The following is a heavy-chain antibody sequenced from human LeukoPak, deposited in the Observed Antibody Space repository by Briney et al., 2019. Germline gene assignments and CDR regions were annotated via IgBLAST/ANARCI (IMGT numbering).Heavy chain of an antibody. D-gene: IGHD3-22*01. CDR3: ARESPFDRAYYYDSSGPTDYYYYGMDV. Sequence: ASVKVSCKASGYTFTSYGISWVRQAPGRGLEWMGWISAYNGNTNYAQKLQGRVTMTTDTSTSTAYMELRSLRSDDTAVYYCARESPFDRAYYYDSSGPTDYYYYGMDVWGQGTTVTVSS. CDR2: ISAYNGNT. CDR1: GYTFTSYG. V-gene: IGHV1-18*01. J-gene: IGHJ6*02.